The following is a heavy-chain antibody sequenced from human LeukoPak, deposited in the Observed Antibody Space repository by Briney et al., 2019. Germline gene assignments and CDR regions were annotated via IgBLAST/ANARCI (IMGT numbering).Heavy chain of an antibody. CDR3: AAHGMATFPKQNDY. V-gene: IGHV3-21*01. J-gene: IGHJ4*02. CDR1: GLTFSSYS. Sequence: GGSLSLSCAASGLTFSSYSMNWVRQAPGKGLEWVSSISSSSSYIYYADSVKGRFTISRDNAKNSLYLQMNSLRAEDTAVYYCAAHGMATFPKQNDYWGQGTLDTVSS. D-gene: IGHD5-24*01. CDR2: ISSSSSYI.